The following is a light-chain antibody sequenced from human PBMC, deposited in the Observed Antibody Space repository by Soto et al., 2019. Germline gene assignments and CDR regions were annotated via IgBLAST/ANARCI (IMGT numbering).Light chain of an antibody. CDR1: QSVSNN. CDR3: QQYNNWPLT. V-gene: IGKV3-15*01. J-gene: IGKJ2*01. CDR2: GVS. Sequence: EVVMTQSPATLSVSPGERVTLSCRASQSVSNNLGWYQQKPGQAPRLLIYGVSNRATGIPARFSGSGSGTEFTLTISSLQSEDFAVYYCQQYNNWPLTFGQGTNLEIK.